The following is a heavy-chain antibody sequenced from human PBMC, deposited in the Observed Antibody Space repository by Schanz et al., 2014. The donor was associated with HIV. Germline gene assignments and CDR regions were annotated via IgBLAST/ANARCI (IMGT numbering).Heavy chain of an antibody. V-gene: IGHV1-2*02. CDR3: ARDADLNELWPRDYYHYPMDV. CDR2: INPDNAGR. J-gene: IGHJ6*02. CDR1: GYTFIGYY. D-gene: IGHD5-18*01. Sequence: QVQLVQSGAAVKKPGASVKVSCKASGYTFIGYYMHWVRQAPGQGLEWMGWINPDNAGRNYAQKFQGRVTMTRDTSISTAFMELSRLRSDDTAVYYCARDADLNELWPRDYYHYPMDVWGQGTTVTVSS.